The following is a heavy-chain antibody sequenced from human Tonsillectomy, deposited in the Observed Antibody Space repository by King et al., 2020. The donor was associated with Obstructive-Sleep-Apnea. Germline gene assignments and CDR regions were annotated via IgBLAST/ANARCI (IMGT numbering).Heavy chain of an antibody. CDR3: AKDIGTGYHYYGMDV. D-gene: IGHD3/OR15-3a*01. J-gene: IGHJ6*02. CDR1: GFTFSSYA. V-gene: IGHV3-23*04. Sequence: QLVQSGGGLVQPGGSLRVSCAASGFTFSSYAMNWVRQAPGKGLECVSAISGSGGSTYDADSVKGRFTISRDNSKNTLYLQMNSLRADDTALYYCAKDIGTGYHYYGMDVWGQGTTVTVSS. CDR2: ISGSGGST.